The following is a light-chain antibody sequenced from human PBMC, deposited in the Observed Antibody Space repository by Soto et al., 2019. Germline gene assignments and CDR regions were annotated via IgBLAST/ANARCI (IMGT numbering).Light chain of an antibody. Sequence: EIVMTQSPATLSVSPGERATLSCRASQSVSSNLAWYQQKPGQAPRLLIYGASTRATGIPTRFSGSGSGTEFTLIISSLQSEDIPVYYCQQYNNWHTRTFGQGAKVEIK. CDR1: QSVSSN. J-gene: IGKJ1*01. V-gene: IGKV3-15*01. CDR2: GAS. CDR3: QQYNNWHTRT.